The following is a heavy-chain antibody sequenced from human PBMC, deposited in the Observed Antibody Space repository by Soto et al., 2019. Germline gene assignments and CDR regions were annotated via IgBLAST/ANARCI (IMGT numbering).Heavy chain of an antibody. CDR3: ARDKQQLVAGYYYYGMDV. V-gene: IGHV1-2*02. D-gene: IGHD6-13*01. CDR1: GYTFTGYY. CDR2: INPNSGGT. J-gene: IGHJ6*02. Sequence: ASVKVSCKASGYTFTGYYMHWVRQAPGQGLEWMGWINPNSGGTNYAQRFQGRVTMTRDTSISTAYMELSRLRSDDTAVYYCARDKQQLVAGYYYYGMDVWGQGTTVTVSS.